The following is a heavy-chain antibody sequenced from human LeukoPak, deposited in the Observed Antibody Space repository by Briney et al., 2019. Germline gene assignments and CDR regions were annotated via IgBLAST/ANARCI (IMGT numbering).Heavy chain of an antibody. V-gene: IGHV3-30-3*02. CDR2: ISYDGSNK. J-gene: IGHJ4*02. Sequence: PGRSLRLSCAASGFTFSSYAMHWVRQAPGKGLEWVAVISYDGSNKYYADSVKGRFTISRDNSKNTLYLQMNSLRVEDTAVYYCAKSMSTSRSGLDSWGQGTLVTVSS. CDR3: AKSMSTSRSGLDS. D-gene: IGHD5/OR15-5a*01. CDR1: GFTFSSYA.